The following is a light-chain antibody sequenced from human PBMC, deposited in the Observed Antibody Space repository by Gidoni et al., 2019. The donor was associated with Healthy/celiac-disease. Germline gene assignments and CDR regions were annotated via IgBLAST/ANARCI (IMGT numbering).Light chain of an antibody. CDR1: QSISSY. Sequence: DIQMTHSPSSLSASVGDRVTIACRASQSISSYFNWYQQKPGKAPKLLIYAASSLQSGVPSRFSGSGSGTDFTLTISSLQPEDFATYYCQQSYSTPPTFGQGTRLEIK. CDR3: QQSYSTPPT. V-gene: IGKV1-39*01. CDR2: AAS. J-gene: IGKJ5*01.